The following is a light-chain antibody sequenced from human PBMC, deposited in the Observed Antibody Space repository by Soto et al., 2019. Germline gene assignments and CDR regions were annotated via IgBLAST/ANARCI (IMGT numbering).Light chain of an antibody. Sequence: EIVMTQSPATLSVSPGEGATLSCRASQNVDSNLAWFQQKPGQAPRLLIYGASTRATDIPARFSGSGSGTEFTLTISSLQSEDFAVYYCQHYTQWSLTFGGGTKVDIK. V-gene: IGKV3-15*01. CDR3: QHYTQWSLT. J-gene: IGKJ4*01. CDR1: QNVDSN. CDR2: GAS.